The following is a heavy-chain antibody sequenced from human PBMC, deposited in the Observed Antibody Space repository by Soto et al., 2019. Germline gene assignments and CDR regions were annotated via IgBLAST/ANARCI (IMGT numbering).Heavy chain of an antibody. D-gene: IGHD5-18*01. CDR3: ARDRLMATAGTARHYFGLDV. J-gene: IGHJ6*02. CDR2: INHSGST. V-gene: IGHV4-34*09. CDR1: GGSFSGYY. Sequence: SETLSLTCAVYGGSFSGYYWSWIRQPPGKGLEWIGEINHSGSTNCNPSLKSRLTISVDTSKNQFSLNLSSVTAADTAVYYCARDRLMATAGTARHYFGLDVWGQGTTVTVS.